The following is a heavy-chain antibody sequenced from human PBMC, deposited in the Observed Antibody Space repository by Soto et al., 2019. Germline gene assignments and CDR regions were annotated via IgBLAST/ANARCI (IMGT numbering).Heavy chain of an antibody. CDR2: IYYSGST. CDR1: GGSISSGGYY. D-gene: IGHD2-15*01. CDR3: AREVAATLLHYFDY. V-gene: IGHV4-31*03. J-gene: IGHJ4*02. Sequence: PSETLSLTCTVSGGSISSGGYYWSWIRQHPGKGLEWIGYIYYSGSTYYNPSLKSRVTISVDTSKNQFSLKLSSVTAADTAVYYCAREVAATLLHYFDYWGQGTLVTVSS.